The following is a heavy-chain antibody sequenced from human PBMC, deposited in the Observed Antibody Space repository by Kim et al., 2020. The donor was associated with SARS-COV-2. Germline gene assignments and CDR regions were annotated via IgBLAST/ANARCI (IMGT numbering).Heavy chain of an antibody. CDR1: GFTFSSYG. Sequence: GGSLRLSCAASGFTFSSYGMHWVRQAPGKGLEWVAVISYDGSNKYYADSVKGRFTISRDNSKNTLYLQMNSLRAEDTAVYYCARVGDYGDYVGYFDYWGQGTLVTVSS. V-gene: IGHV3-33*05. J-gene: IGHJ4*02. CDR3: ARVGDYGDYVGYFDY. D-gene: IGHD4-17*01. CDR2: ISYDGSNK.